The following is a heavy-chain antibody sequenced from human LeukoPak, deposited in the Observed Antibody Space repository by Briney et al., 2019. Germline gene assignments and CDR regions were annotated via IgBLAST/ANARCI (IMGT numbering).Heavy chain of an antibody. CDR2: ISGSGTST. CDR1: GFTFSSYA. J-gene: IGHJ4*02. V-gene: IGHV3-23*01. D-gene: IGHD3-22*01. Sequence: GGSPRLSCAASGFTFSSYAMSWVRQAPGKGLEWVSSISGSGTSTYYADSVEGRFTISRDNSKNTLFLQMNSLRAEDTAVYYCTKRPVVVITTPYFDYWGQGTLVTVSS. CDR3: TKRPVVVITTPYFDY.